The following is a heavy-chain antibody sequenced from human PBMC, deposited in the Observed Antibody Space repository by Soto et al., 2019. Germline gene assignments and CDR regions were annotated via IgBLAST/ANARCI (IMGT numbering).Heavy chain of an antibody. CDR2: INHSGST. J-gene: IGHJ4*02. D-gene: IGHD6-19*01. V-gene: IGHV4-34*01. Sequence: QVQLQQWGAGLLKPSETLSLTCAVYGGSFSGYYWSWIRQPPGKGLEWIGEINHSGSTNYNPSLMRRVPISVEPSKNQLSLKLGSVTAADTAVYYCARGGIAVAGTALRYWGQGTLVTVSS. CDR3: ARGGIAVAGTALRY. CDR1: GGSFSGYY.